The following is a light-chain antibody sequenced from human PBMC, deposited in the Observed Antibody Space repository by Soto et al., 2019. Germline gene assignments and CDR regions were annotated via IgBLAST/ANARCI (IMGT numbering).Light chain of an antibody. CDR1: QSVSSSY. CDR2: GAS. CDR3: QQYGSSPRT. V-gene: IGKV3-20*01. Sequence: VLTRSPRTLSLSPGERATLSCRASQSVSSSYLAWYQQKPGHAPRLLIYGASSRATGIPDRFSGSGSGTDFTLTISRLEPEDFAVYYCQQYGSSPRTFGQGTKVDIK. J-gene: IGKJ1*01.